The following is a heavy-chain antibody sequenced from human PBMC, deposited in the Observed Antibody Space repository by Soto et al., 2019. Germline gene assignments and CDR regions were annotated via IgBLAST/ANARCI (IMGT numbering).Heavy chain of an antibody. D-gene: IGHD3-22*01. V-gene: IGHV4-59*01. Sequence: SETLSLTCTVSGGSISSYYWSWIRQPPGKGLEWIGYIYYSGSTNYNPSLKSRVTISVDTSKNQFSLKLSSVTAADTAVYYCAREPLGRYYDSSGPFDYWGQGTLVTVSS. CDR1: GGSISSYY. CDR3: AREPLGRYYDSSGPFDY. CDR2: IYYSGST. J-gene: IGHJ4*02.